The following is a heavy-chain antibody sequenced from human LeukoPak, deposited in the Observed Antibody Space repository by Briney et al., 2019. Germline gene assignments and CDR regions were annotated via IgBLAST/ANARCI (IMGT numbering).Heavy chain of an antibody. V-gene: IGHV3-30*02. CDR2: LHNDETEI. Sequence: GGSLRLSCAASGFIFSNYGMHWVRQAPGKGLEWVAFLHNDETEIYYADSVKGRFTISRDNSKNTLYLQMSSLRDEDTAVYYCVKDTGRGDFWGQGTQFTVSS. J-gene: IGHJ4*02. CDR3: VKDTGRGDF. CDR1: GFIFSNYG. D-gene: IGHD1-14*01.